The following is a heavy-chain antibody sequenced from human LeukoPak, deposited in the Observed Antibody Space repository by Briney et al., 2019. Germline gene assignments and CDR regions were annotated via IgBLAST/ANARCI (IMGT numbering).Heavy chain of an antibody. CDR3: ARGRNYGDWFDP. V-gene: IGHV4-30-2*01. CDR1: GGSISSGGYS. Sequence: TLSLTCAVSGGSISSGGYSWGWIRQPPGKGLEWIGYIYHSGSTYYNPSLKSRVTISVDRSKNQFSLKLSSVTAADTAVYYCARGRNYGDWFDPWGQGTLVTVSS. D-gene: IGHD4-17*01. J-gene: IGHJ5*02. CDR2: IYHSGST.